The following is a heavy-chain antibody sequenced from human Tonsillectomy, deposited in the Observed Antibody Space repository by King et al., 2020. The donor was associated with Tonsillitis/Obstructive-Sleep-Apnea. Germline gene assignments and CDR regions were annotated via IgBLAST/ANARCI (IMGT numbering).Heavy chain of an antibody. V-gene: IGHV4-34*01. Sequence: VQLQQWGAGLLKPSETLSLTCAVYGGSFSGYYWSWIRQPPGKGLEWIGEINHSGSTNYNPSLKSRVTISVDTSKNQFSLKLSSVTAADTAVYYCARGWYDCSSTSCLGGWNYWGQGTLVTVSS. CDR3: ARGWYDCSSTSCLGGWNY. J-gene: IGHJ4*02. D-gene: IGHD2-2*01. CDR2: INHSGST. CDR1: GGSFSGYY.